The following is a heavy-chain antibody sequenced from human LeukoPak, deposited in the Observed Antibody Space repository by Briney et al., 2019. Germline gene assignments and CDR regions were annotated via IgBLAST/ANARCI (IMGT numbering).Heavy chain of an antibody. CDR2: ISGSGGST. J-gene: IGHJ4*02. Sequence: GGSLRLSCAASGFTFSSYAMSWVRQAPGKGLEWVSAISGSGGSTYYADSVKGRFTISRDNSKNTLYLQMNSLRAEDTAVYYYAKDNGYSGHFDYWGQGTLVTVSS. D-gene: IGHD5-12*01. CDR3: AKDNGYSGHFDY. V-gene: IGHV3-23*01. CDR1: GFTFSSYA.